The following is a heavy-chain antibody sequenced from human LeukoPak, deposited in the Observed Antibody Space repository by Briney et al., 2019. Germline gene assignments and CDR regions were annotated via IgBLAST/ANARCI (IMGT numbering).Heavy chain of an antibody. V-gene: IGHV3-21*01. D-gene: IGHD3-10*01. CDR1: GFTFSSYS. Sequence: GGSLRLSCAASGFTFSSYSMNWVRQAPGKGLEWVSSISSSSSYIYYADSVKGRFTISRDNAKNSLYLQMNSLRAADTAVYYCAAGRYYGSGSYYPLYYFDYWGQGTLVTVSS. CDR2: ISSSSSYI. CDR3: AAGRYYGSGSYYPLYYFDY. J-gene: IGHJ4*02.